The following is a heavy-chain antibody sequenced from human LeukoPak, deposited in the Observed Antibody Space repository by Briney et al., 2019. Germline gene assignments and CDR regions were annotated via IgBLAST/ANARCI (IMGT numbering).Heavy chain of an antibody. Sequence: PGRSLRLSCAASGFTFSSYSMNWVRQAPGKGLEWVSYISTSSGTIYYAHSVRGRFTISRDNAKNSLYLQMNSLRDEDTAVYYCAKTGHLDYWGQGTLVTVSS. CDR1: GFTFSSYS. V-gene: IGHV3-48*02. D-gene: IGHD3-9*01. CDR2: ISTSSGTI. CDR3: AKTGHLDY. J-gene: IGHJ4*02.